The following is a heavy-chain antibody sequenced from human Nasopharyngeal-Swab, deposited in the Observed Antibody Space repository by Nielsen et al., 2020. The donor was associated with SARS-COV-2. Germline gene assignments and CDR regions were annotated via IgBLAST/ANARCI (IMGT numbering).Heavy chain of an antibody. V-gene: IGHV3-9*01. CDR2: INWNSGSP. CDR3: AKDMGNYYGSTRMDV. D-gene: IGHD3-10*01. Sequence: GGSLRLSCTASGFTFDHYAMNWVRQAPGKGLEWVSGINWNSGSPGYADAVKGRFTLSRDNAKNTLYLQMNSLRPEDTALYYCAKDMGNYYGSTRMDVWGQGTTVTVSS. J-gene: IGHJ6*02. CDR1: GFTFDHYA.